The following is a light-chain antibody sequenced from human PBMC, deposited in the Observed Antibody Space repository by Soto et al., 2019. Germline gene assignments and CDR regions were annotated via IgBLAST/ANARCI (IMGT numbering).Light chain of an antibody. CDR1: RRVSSIY. Sequence: EIVLPQSPAALSRSPGESATLSCRARRRVSSIYEGWYQQKPGQAPRLLIYYAISRATGIPDRFSGSGSGTDFTLTISRLEPEDFAVYLCQQYGSSPITCGQGTGLEIK. CDR2: YAI. J-gene: IGKJ5*01. V-gene: IGKV3-20*01. CDR3: QQYGSSPIT.